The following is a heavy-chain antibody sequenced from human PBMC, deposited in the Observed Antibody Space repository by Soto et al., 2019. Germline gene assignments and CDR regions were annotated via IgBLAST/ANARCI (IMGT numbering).Heavy chain of an antibody. D-gene: IGHD2-21*02. CDR3: AREDDGGDRDYYGLDV. CDR2: IHYSGSI. V-gene: IGHV4-30-4*08. CDR1: GGSISYEYYH. J-gene: IGHJ6*02. Sequence: SETLSLTCTVSGGSISYEYYHWTWIRQSPGKGLEWIGYIHYSGSIIYNPSFKSRVTISVDTSKNQFSLQLSSVTAADTAVYFCAREDDGGDRDYYGLDVWGQGTTVTGSS.